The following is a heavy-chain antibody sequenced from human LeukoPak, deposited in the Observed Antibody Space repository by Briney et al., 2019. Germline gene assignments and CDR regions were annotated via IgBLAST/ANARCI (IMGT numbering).Heavy chain of an antibody. V-gene: IGHV1-18*01. CDR3: ARLGHTMNYYDSSGYYPLDY. CDR1: GYTFTSYG. J-gene: IGHJ4*02. D-gene: IGHD3-22*01. Sequence: ASVKVSCKASGYTFTSYGISWVRQAPGQGLEWMGWISAYNGNTNDAQKLQGRVTMTTDTSTSTAYMELRSLRSDDTAVYYCARLGHTMNYYDSSGYYPLDYWGQGTLVTVSS. CDR2: ISAYNGNT.